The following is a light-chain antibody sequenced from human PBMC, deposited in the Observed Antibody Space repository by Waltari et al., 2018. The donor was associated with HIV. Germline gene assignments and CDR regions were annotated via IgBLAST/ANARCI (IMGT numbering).Light chain of an antibody. CDR1: KLEDKY. CDR3: QAWDGSNGV. V-gene: IGLV3-1*01. CDR2: KDR. J-gene: IGLJ3*02. Sequence: SYELIQPPSVSVSPGQTASITCSGDKLEDKYVCWYQQKPGQSPGLVLYKDRERPSGIPQRFSGSNSGNTATLTISGTQATDEADYFCQAWDGSNGVFGGGTKLTVL.